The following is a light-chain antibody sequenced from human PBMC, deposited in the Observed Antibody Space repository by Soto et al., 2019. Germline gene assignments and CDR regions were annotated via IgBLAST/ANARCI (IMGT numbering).Light chain of an antibody. CDR3: QQLRSYPST. Sequence: DIQMTQSPSSLSASVGDRLTITCRASQGIRNDLGWYQQKPGKAPKVLISAASSLQSGVPPRLSGSGSGTDFTLTISGLQPEECAADEGQQLRSYPSTFGGGTKVDIK. J-gene: IGKJ4*01. CDR1: QGIRND. CDR2: AAS. V-gene: IGKV1-17*01.